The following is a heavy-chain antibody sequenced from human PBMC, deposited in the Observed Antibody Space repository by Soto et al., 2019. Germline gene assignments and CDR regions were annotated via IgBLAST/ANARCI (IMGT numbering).Heavy chain of an antibody. V-gene: IGHV4-31*03. Sequence: QVQLQESGPGLVKPSQTLSLTCTVSGGSISSGGYYWSWIRQHPGKGLEWIGYIYYSGSTYYNPSLKSRVTISVESSKNQFSPKLSSVTAADAAVYYCARVFGFGGMDVWGQGTTVTVSS. CDR2: IYYSGST. CDR1: GGSISSGGYY. J-gene: IGHJ6*02. CDR3: ARVFGFGGMDV. D-gene: IGHD3-10*01.